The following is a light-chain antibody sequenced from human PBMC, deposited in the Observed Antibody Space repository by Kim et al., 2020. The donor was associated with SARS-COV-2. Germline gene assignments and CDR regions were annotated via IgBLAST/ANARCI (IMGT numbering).Light chain of an antibody. Sequence: PGEGATLSCRASYGVGISLAWDQQTPGQAPGLLIYDASIRATGIPDRFSGSASGTDFSLTIGSLEPRDFAMYYCQQSGTWPPALTFGGGTKVDIK. CDR1: YGVGIS. J-gene: IGKJ4*01. CDR3: QQSGTWPPALT. V-gene: IGKV3-11*01. CDR2: DAS.